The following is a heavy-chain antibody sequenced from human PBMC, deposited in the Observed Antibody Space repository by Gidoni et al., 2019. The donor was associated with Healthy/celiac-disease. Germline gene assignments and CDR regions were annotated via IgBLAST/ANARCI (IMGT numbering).Heavy chain of an antibody. Sequence: QVQLQESGPGLVKPSETLSLTCTVSGGSISSYYWSWIRQPPGKGLEWIGYIYYSGSTNYNPSLKSRVTISVDTSKNQFSLKLSSVTAADTAVYYCARGEGYNGPNMYYYGMDVWGQGTTVTVSS. CDR2: IYYSGST. CDR3: ARGEGYNGPNMYYYGMDV. CDR1: GGSISSYY. D-gene: IGHD1-1*01. J-gene: IGHJ6*02. V-gene: IGHV4-59*08.